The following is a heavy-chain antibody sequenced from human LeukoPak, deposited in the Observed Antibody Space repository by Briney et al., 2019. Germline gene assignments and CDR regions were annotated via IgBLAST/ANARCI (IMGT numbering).Heavy chain of an antibody. CDR1: GGSISSGGYY. CDR3: ARDGANGLDV. Sequence: SETLSLTCTVSGGSISSGGYYWSWIRQHPGKGLEWIGYIYYSGSTYYNPSLKSRVTISVDTSKDQFSLKLSSVTAADTAVYYCARDGANGLDVWGQGTTVTVSS. V-gene: IGHV4-31*03. J-gene: IGHJ6*02. CDR2: IYYSGST. D-gene: IGHD3-16*01.